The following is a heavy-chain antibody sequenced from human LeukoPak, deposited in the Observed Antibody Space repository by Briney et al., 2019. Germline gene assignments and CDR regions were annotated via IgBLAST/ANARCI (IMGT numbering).Heavy chain of an antibody. V-gene: IGHV3-30*18. J-gene: IGHJ5*02. CDR2: ISYEGGTQ. CDR3: AKEGTPQVSTWYDL. CDR1: GVTLSPYG. Sequence: GGSLRLSCAASGVTLSPYGMHWVRQAPGKGLEWAAVISYEGGTQHYADSVKGRFIISRDNPRNTLYLQMNILRTEDTAVYYCAKEGTPQVSTWYDLGGQGSQVIVSS. D-gene: IGHD3-10*01.